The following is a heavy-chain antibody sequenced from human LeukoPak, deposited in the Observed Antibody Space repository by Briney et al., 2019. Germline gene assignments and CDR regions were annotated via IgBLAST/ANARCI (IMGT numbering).Heavy chain of an antibody. D-gene: IGHD2-15*01. CDR3: ASWYCSGGNCYLGGDAFDF. Sequence: ASVKVSCKASGYTFTNYYIHWVRQAPGQGLEWMGWINPNSGATNYAQQFQGRVTMTRDTSITTGYMELNPLTSDDTAVYYCASWYCSGGNCYLGGDAFDFWGQGTMVIVSS. J-gene: IGHJ3*01. V-gene: IGHV1-2*02. CDR1: GYTFTNYY. CDR2: INPNSGAT.